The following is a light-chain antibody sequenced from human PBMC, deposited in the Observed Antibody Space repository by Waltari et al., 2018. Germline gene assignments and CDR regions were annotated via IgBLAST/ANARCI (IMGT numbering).Light chain of an antibody. CDR1: YSNVGHNV. V-gene: IGLV1-44*01. CDR3: ASWDDSPNGRWV. Sequence: QSVLTQPPSASGAPGQRVTISCSGTYSNVGHNVVNWYQQVPGTVPKLLIYRNDQRPSGVPDRFSGSKSGSSASLAISGLRSEDEADYFCASWDDSPNGRWVFGGGTKVTVL. J-gene: IGLJ3*02. CDR2: RND.